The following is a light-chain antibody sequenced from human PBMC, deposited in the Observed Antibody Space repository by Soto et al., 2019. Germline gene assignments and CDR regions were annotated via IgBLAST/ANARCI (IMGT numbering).Light chain of an antibody. CDR3: QQYDIYSRT. Sequence: DIQMTQSPSTLSASVGDRVTITRRASQSISNWLAWYQQKPGKAPKLLIYDASTLQSGVPSRFSGSGSGTEFTLTISSLQPDDFATYYCQQYDIYSRTFGQGTKVDI. J-gene: IGKJ1*01. V-gene: IGKV1-5*01. CDR1: QSISNW. CDR2: DAS.